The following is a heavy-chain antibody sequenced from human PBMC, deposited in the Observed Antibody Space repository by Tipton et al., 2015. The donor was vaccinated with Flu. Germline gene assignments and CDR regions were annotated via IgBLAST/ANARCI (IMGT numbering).Heavy chain of an antibody. D-gene: IGHD3-10*01. Sequence: QSGPEVKKPGASVRISCTASGYTFTNYNMHWVRQAPGQGPEWMGIIYPSGGGTTYAQRFKGRVTLTRDKSTNTVYMELSSLRSDDTAVYYCARVRGFGAYSFGYWGQGTLVTVVS. J-gene: IGHJ4*02. CDR2: IYPSGGGT. CDR3: ARVRGFGAYSFGY. CDR1: GYTFTNYN. V-gene: IGHV1-46*01.